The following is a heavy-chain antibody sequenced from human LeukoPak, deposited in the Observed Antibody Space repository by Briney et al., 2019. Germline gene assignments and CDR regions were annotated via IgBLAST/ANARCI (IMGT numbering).Heavy chain of an antibody. Sequence: GGSLRLSCAAAGFTVSDNYMSWVRQAAGKGLEWVSIIYSRGSTYYADSVKGRFTISRDNSKNTLYLQMNSLRAEDTAVYYCARHGSITMVRGRLRYYYMDVWGKGTTVTISS. D-gene: IGHD3-10*01. V-gene: IGHV3-66*04. CDR1: GFTVSDNY. J-gene: IGHJ6*03. CDR3: ARHGSITMVRGRLRYYYMDV. CDR2: IYSRGST.